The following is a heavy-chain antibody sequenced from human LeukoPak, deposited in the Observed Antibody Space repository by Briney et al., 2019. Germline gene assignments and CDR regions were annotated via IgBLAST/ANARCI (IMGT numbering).Heavy chain of an antibody. CDR3: AKSQLNDILTGHYFDY. D-gene: IGHD3-9*01. V-gene: IGHV3-30*02. J-gene: IGHJ4*02. CDR2: IRYDGSNK. Sequence: GGSLRLSCAASGFTFSSYGMHWVRQAPGKGLEWVAFIRYDGSNKYYADSVKGRFTISRDNSKNTLYLQMNSLRAEDTAVYYCAKSQLNDILTGHYFDYWGQGTLVTVSS. CDR1: GFTFSSYG.